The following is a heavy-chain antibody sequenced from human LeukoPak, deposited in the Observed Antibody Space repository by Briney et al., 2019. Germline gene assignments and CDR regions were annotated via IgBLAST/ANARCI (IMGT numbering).Heavy chain of an antibody. V-gene: IGHV3-9*01. D-gene: IGHD5-12*01. CDR2: ISWNSGSI. CDR3: AKDRGYSGYDNFDY. Sequence: GGSLRLSCAASGSTFDDYAMHWVRQAPGKGLEWVSGISWNSGSIGYADSVKGRFTISRDNAKNSLYLQMKSLRAEDTALYYCAKDRGYSGYDNFDYWGQGTLVTVSS. J-gene: IGHJ4*02. CDR1: GSTFDDYA.